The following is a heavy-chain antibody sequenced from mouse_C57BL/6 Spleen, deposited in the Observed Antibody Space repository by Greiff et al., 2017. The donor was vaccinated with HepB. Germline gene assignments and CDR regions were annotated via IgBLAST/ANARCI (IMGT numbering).Heavy chain of an antibody. D-gene: IGHD2-3*01. V-gene: IGHV1-18*01. Sequence: VQLQQSGPELVKPGASVKIPCKASGYTFTDYNMDWVKQSHGKSLEWIGDINPNNGGTIYNQKFKGKATLTVDKSSSTAYMELRSLTSEDTAVYYCARRDGWYFDVWGTGTTVTVSS. J-gene: IGHJ1*03. CDR1: GYTFTDYN. CDR3: ARRDGWYFDV. CDR2: INPNNGGT.